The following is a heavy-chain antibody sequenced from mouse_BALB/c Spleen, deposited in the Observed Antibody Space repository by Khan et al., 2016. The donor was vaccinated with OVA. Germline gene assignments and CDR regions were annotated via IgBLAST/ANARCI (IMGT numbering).Heavy chain of an antibody. CDR1: GYTFTSHT. CDR2: INPRSGYT. V-gene: IGHV1-4*01. D-gene: IGHD2-14*01. J-gene: IGHJ4*01. Sequence: QVRLQQSGAELARPGASVKMSRKASGYTFTSHTMHWVKQRPGQGLEWIGYINPRSGYTNYNQKFNDKATLTADKSSSTAYMQLSSLTSEDSAVYYCARRTTEYAMDDWGQGTSVTVSS. CDR3: ARRTTEYAMDD.